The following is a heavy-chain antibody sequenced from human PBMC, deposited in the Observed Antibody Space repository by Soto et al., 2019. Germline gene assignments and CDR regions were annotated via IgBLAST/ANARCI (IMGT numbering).Heavy chain of an antibody. D-gene: IGHD2-2*02. J-gene: IGHJ3*02. CDR2: MNPNSGNT. V-gene: IGHV1-8*01. Sequence: GASVKVSCKASGYTFTSYDINWVRQATGQGLEWMGWMNPNSGNTGYAQKFQGRVTVTRNTSISTAYIELGSLRSEDMAVYYCAIPYCSSTSCYTDAFDIWGQGTMVTVSS. CDR1: GYTFTSYD. CDR3: AIPYCSSTSCYTDAFDI.